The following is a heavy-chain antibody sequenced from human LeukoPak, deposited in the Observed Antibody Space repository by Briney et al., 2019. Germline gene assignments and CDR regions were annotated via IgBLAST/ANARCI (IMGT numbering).Heavy chain of an antibody. J-gene: IGHJ4*02. D-gene: IGHD4-17*01. CDR2: IGISSGNT. CDR1: GFNFIDYS. V-gene: IGHV3-48*01. CDR3: ARVDILRAFDY. Sequence: GGSLRLSCAASGFNFIDYSMNWVRQAPGKGLEWISYIGISSGNTKYADSVKGRFTISRDKARNSLYLQMNSLRVEDTAVYYCARVDILRAFDYWGQGTLVTVSS.